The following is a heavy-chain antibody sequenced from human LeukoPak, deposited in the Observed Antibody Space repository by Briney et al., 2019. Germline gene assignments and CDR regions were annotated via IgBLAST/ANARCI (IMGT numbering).Heavy chain of an antibody. CDR2: IDPEDGET. V-gene: IGHV1-24*01. CDR1: GYTLTELS. CDR3: ATDQMLEWERPSAFDI. Sequence: ASVKVSCKVSGYTLTELSMHWVRQAPGKGLEWMGGIDPEDGETNYAQKFQGRVTMTEDTSTDTAYMELSSLRSEDTAVYYCATDQMLEWERPSAFDIWGQGTMVTVSS. J-gene: IGHJ3*02. D-gene: IGHD1-26*01.